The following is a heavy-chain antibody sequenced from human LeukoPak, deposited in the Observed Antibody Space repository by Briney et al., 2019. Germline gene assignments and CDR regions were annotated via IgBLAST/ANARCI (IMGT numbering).Heavy chain of an antibody. CDR1: GFTFSTYS. Sequence: GGSLRLSCAASGFTFSTYSMNWVRQAPGKGLEWVSYISSISSPIYYAGSVKGRFTVSRDNAKNSLYLQMNSLRDEDTAVYYCARESQNAEDFDYWGQGTLVTVSS. V-gene: IGHV3-48*02. J-gene: IGHJ4*02. CDR2: ISSISSPI. CDR3: ARESQNAEDFDY.